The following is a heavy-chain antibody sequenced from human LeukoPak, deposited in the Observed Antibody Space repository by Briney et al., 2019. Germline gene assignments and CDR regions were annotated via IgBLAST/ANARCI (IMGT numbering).Heavy chain of an antibody. V-gene: IGHV3-48*03. CDR1: GFTFSSYE. Sequence: GGSLRLSCAASGFTFSSYEMNWVRQAPGRGLEWVPFISTGSSTIYYADSVKGRFTISRDNAKNSLYLQMNSLRDEDTAVYYCARVAEIQLWLRSAFDYWGQGTLVTVSS. CDR3: ARVAEIQLWLRSAFDY. J-gene: IGHJ4*02. D-gene: IGHD5-18*01. CDR2: ISTGSSTI.